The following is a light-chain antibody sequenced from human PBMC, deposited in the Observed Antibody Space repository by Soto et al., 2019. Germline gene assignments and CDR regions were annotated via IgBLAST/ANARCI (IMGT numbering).Light chain of an antibody. J-gene: IGLJ2*01. V-gene: IGLV2-14*03. CDR2: DVS. CDR1: SSDVGGYSY. CDR3: SSYTSRSTLV. Sequence: QSALTQPASVSGSPGQSITISCTGTSSDVGGYSYVSWYQQHPGKAPQLIIYDVSNRPSGVSDRFSGSKSGNTASLTISGLQAEDEADYYCSSYTSRSTLVFGGGTKVTVL.